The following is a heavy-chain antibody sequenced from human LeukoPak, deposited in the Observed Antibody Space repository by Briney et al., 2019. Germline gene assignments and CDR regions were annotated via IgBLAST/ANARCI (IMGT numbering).Heavy chain of an antibody. CDR2: ISYDGSNK. CDR3: ARVRLPDYYDSSPPDY. D-gene: IGHD3-22*01. V-gene: IGHV3-30*01. J-gene: IGHJ4*02. Sequence: GGSLRLSCAASGFTFSSYAMHWVRQAPGKGLEWVAVISYDGSNKYYADFVKGRFTISRDNSKNTLYLQMNSLRAEDTAVYYCARVRLPDYYDSSPPDYWGQGTLVTVSS. CDR1: GFTFSSYA.